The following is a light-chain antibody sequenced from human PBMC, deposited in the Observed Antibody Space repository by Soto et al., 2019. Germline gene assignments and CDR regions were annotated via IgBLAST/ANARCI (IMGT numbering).Light chain of an antibody. J-gene: IGKJ3*01. CDR2: GAS. CDR3: QQRSNWPFT. Sequence: EIVLTQSPATLSLSPGERATLSCRASRSIGTYLAWYQQKPGQAPRLLMYGASNRATGIPARFSGSGSATAFTLTISSLEPADFAVYYCQQRSNWPFTFDPGTKVDIK. V-gene: IGKV3-11*01. CDR1: RSIGTY.